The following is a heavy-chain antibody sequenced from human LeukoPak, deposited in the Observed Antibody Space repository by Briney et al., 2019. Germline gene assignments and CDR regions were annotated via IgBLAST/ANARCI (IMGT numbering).Heavy chain of an antibody. CDR3: ARDYKYAFDN. D-gene: IGHD5-24*01. CDR1: GFTLGSNY. V-gene: IGHV3-66*01. J-gene: IGHJ4*02. CDR2: IYSAGST. Sequence: GGSLRLSCAASGFTLGSNYMTWVRQAPGKGLEWVSVIYSAGSTNYADSVEGRFTISRDSSKNTMSLQMNSLRVEDTAVYYCARDYKYAFDNWGQGTLVTVSS.